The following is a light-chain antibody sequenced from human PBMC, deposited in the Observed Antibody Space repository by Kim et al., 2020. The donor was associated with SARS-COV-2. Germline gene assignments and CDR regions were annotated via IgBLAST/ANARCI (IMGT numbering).Light chain of an antibody. CDR2: GKD. J-gene: IGLJ3*02. Sequence: ALGQTVRITCQGDSRRTYYATWYQQKPGQDPKVVIYGKDNRPAGVPDRFSGSSSGKTAYLTITGTQAGDEADYYCAAWDDSLSLWVFGGGTQLTVL. CDR3: AAWDDSLSLWV. CDR1: SRRTYY. V-gene: IGLV3-19*01.